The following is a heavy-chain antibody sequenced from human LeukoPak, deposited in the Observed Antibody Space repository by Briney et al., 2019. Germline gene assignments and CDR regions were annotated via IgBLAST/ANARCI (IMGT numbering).Heavy chain of an antibody. CDR1: GFTFSSYG. CDR3: AKDCSSTSCYEY. V-gene: IGHV3-30*18. J-gene: IGHJ4*02. Sequence: GGSLRLSCAASGFTFSSYGMHWVRQAPGKGLEWVAVISYDGSNKYYADSVKGRFTISRDNSKNTLYLQMNSLRAEDTAVYYCAKDCSSTSCYEYWGQGTLVTVSS. CDR2: ISYDGSNK. D-gene: IGHD2-2*01.